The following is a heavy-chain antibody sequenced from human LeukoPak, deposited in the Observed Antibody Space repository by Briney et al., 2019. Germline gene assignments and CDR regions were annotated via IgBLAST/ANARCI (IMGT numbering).Heavy chain of an antibody. D-gene: IGHD6-19*01. J-gene: IGHJ4*01. Sequence: PSETLSLTCNVSGGSISSRSYYWGWIRQPPGTGLEWIGSIYYSGSTYYNPSLKSRVTMSVDTSKTQFSLKLSSVTAADTAVYYCARQVTAVAGTFDYWGQEPWSPSPQ. CDR1: GGSISSRSYY. CDR3: ARQVTAVAGTFDY. CDR2: IYYSGST. V-gene: IGHV4-39*01.